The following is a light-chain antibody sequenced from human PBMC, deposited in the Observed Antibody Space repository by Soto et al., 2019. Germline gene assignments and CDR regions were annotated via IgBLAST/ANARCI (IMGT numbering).Light chain of an antibody. V-gene: IGKV1-5*03. CDR3: QHYRSYPIT. CDR1: QAISTW. Sequence: DVQMTQSPSTLSASVGDRVTITCRASQAISTWLAWYQQKPGKAPKLLICEASSLESGVPSRFSGSGSGTEFTLTISSLQPDDFATYYCQHYRSYPITFGQGTRLEIK. J-gene: IGKJ5*01. CDR2: EAS.